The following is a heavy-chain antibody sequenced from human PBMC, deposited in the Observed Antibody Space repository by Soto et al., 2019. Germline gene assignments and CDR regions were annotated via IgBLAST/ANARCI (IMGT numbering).Heavy chain of an antibody. V-gene: IGHV4-39*01. D-gene: IGHD4-4*01. Sequence: SETLSLTCTVSGGSVTNSSYYWGWIRQSPGKGLEWIGSVYYRGRSYSKSSVKSRVTISVDTSKNQFSLNLNSVTASDTAVYFCVSQRTTVITQDYFDYWGPGALVPVSS. CDR2: VYYRGRS. CDR3: VSQRTTVITQDYFDY. CDR1: GGSVTNSSYY. J-gene: IGHJ4*02.